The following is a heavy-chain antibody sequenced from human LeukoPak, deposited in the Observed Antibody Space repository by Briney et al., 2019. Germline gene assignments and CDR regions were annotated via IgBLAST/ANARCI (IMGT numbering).Heavy chain of an antibody. D-gene: IGHD2-15*01. CDR1: GYSFSSYW. CDR3: ARLHPTYCSSGMCYWFDP. J-gene: IGHJ5*02. CDR2: IDPSDSYA. V-gene: IGHV5-10-1*01. Sequence: GESLRISCKGSGYSFSSYWITWVRQMPGKGLEWMGRIDPSDSYASYSPSFQGHVTVSADKSISTAYLQWSSLKASDTAIYYCARLHPTYCSSGMCYWFDPWGQGTLVTVSS.